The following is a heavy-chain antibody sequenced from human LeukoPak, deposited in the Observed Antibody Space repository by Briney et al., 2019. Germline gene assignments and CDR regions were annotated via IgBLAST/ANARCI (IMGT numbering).Heavy chain of an antibody. J-gene: IGHJ3*01. CDR2: INHSGST. V-gene: IGHV4-34*01. Sequence: PSETLSLTCAVYGGSFSGYYWSWIRQPPGKGLEWIGEINHSGSTNYNPSLMSRVTISVDTSKNQFSLKLSSVTAADTAVYYCARPAPHGGNGAFDVWGQGTVVTVSS. CDR3: ARPAPHGGNGAFDV. D-gene: IGHD4-23*01. CDR1: GGSFSGYY.